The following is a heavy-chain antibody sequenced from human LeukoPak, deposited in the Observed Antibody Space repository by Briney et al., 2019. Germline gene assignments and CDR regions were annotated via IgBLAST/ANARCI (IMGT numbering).Heavy chain of an antibody. CDR1: GFAFDDYA. CDR2: VSWNSVTT. CDR3: AKDRAQGVPFRVIDH. Sequence: GGSLRLSCAASGFAFDDYALHWVRQAPGKGLEWVSGVSWNSVTTGYGESVKGRFTISRDNAKNSLFLQMDSLRHEDTGFYYCAKDRAQGVPFRVIDHWGQGTLVTVTS. D-gene: IGHD2-21*01. V-gene: IGHV3-9*01. J-gene: IGHJ1*01.